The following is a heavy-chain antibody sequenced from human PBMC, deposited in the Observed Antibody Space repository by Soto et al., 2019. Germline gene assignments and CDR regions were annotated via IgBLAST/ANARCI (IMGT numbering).Heavy chain of an antibody. D-gene: IGHD1-26*01. CDR2: IYYSGST. J-gene: IGHJ4*02. Sequence: SETLSLTCTVSGGSISSSSYYWGWIRQPPGKGLEWIGSIYYSGSTYYNPSLKSRVTISVDTSKNQFSLKLSSVTAADTAVYYCARLIPSGYFDYWGQGTLVTVSS. V-gene: IGHV4-39*01. CDR1: GGSISSSSYY. CDR3: ARLIPSGYFDY.